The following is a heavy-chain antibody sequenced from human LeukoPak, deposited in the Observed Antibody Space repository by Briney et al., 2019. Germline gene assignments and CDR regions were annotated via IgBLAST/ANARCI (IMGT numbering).Heavy chain of an antibody. J-gene: IGHJ4*02. CDR3: ARDRGASGSYYGDY. CDR2: ISSSSSSTI. V-gene: IGHV3-48*02. CDR1: GFTFNSYS. D-gene: IGHD3-10*01. Sequence: PGGSLTLSCAASGFTFNSYSMNWVRQALGQGLEWVSYISSSSSSTIYYADSVKGRFTISRDNAKNSLYLQMNSLRDEDTAVYYCARDRGASGSYYGDYWGQGTLVTVSS.